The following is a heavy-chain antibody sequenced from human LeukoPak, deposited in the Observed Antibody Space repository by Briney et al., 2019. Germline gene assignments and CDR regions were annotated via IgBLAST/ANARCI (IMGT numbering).Heavy chain of an antibody. V-gene: IGHV4-30-4*07. CDR3: ARVDVLMFENSVAATFDP. J-gene: IGHJ5*02. D-gene: IGHD2-8*01. CDR2: IYYSGST. Sequence: SETLSLTCAVSGGSISSGGYSWSWIRQPPGKGLEWIGYIYYSGSTYYNPSLKSRVTISVDTSKNQFSLKLSSVAAADTAVYYCARVDVLMFENSVAATFDPWGQGTLVTVSS. CDR1: GGSISSGGYS.